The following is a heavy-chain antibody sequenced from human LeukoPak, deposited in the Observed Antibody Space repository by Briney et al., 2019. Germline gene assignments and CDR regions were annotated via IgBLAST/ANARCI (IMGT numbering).Heavy chain of an antibody. D-gene: IGHD2-2*01. CDR2: MFYSGST. V-gene: IGHV4-39*07. CDR3: AREGKCSSTSCYLFDYYYMDV. CDR1: GGSISSGNYH. Sequence: SETLSLTCTVSGGSISSGNYHWAWMRQPPGKGPEWIGSMFYSGSTYYNPSLKSRVTISVDTSKNQFSLKLSSVTAADTAVYYCAREGKCSSTSCYLFDYYYMDVWGKGTTVTVSS. J-gene: IGHJ6*03.